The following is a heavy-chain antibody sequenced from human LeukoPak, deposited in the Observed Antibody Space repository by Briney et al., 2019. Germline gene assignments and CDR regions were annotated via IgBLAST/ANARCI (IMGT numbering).Heavy chain of an antibody. Sequence: GRSLRLSCAASGFTFSSYSMHWVRQAPGKGLEWVAVIWYDGSNKYYADSVKGRFTISRDNSKSTLYLQMNSLRAEDTAVYYCARDNCSGGSCYADYWGQGTLVTVSS. CDR2: IWYDGSNK. CDR1: GFTFSSYS. J-gene: IGHJ4*02. CDR3: ARDNCSGGSCYADY. V-gene: IGHV3-33*01. D-gene: IGHD2-15*01.